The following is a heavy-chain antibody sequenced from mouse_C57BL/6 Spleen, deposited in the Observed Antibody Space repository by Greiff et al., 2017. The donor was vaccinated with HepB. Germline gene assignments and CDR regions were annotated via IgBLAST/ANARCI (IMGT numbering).Heavy chain of an antibody. D-gene: IGHD1-1*01. V-gene: IGHV1-42*01. CDR2: INPSTGGT. CDR1: GYSFTGYY. J-gene: IGHJ2*01. Sequence: VQLKESGPELVKPGASVKISCKASGYSFTGYYMNWVKQSPEKSLEWIGEINPSTGGTTYNQKFKAKATLTVDKSSSTAYMQLKSLTSEDSAVYYCARSLYYYGSSGWYFDVWGQGTTLTVSS. CDR3: ARSLYYYGSSGWYFDV.